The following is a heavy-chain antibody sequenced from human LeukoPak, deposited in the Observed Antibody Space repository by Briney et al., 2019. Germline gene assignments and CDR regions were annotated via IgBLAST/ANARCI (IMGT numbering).Heavy chain of an antibody. J-gene: IGHJ5*02. Sequence: GGSLRLSCAASGFTVNTYYMNWVRQAPGKGLEWVSLIYTDGSPNYADSVKGRFTISRDNSKNTLYLQMNSLRAEDTAVYYCARDLDGYCSSTSCATLYNWFDPWAREPWSPSPQ. D-gene: IGHD2-2*01. CDR2: IYTDGSP. CDR3: ARDLDGYCSSTSCATLYNWFDP. CDR1: GFTVNTYY. V-gene: IGHV3-66*01.